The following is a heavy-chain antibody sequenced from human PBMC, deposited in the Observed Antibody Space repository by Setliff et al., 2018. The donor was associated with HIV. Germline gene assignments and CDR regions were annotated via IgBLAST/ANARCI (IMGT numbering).Heavy chain of an antibody. Sequence: SETLSLTCTVSGGSISSSNYYWGWIRQPPGEGLEWIGNIYYSGSTYYSPSLKSRVTMLVDTSKSQFSLEVTSVNHADTAVYYCARAEGYYDSSVNPGRYYYYYMDVWGKGTTVTVSS. J-gene: IGHJ6*03. CDR1: GGSISSSNYY. CDR3: ARAEGYYDSSVNPGRYYYYYMDV. V-gene: IGHV4-39*07. D-gene: IGHD3-22*01. CDR2: IYYSGST.